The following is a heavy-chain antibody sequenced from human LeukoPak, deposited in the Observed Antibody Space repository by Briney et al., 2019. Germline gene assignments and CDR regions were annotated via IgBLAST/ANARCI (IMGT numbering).Heavy chain of an antibody. V-gene: IGHV4-59*01. D-gene: IGHD1-14*01. J-gene: IGHJ3*02. CDR3: ARGSAELVAFDI. CDR1: GGSISSYY. Sequence: PSETLSLTCTVSGGSISSYYWSWIRQPPGKGLEWIGYIYYSGSTNYNPSLKSRVTISVDTSKNQFSLKLSSVTAADTAVYYCARGSAELVAFDIWGQGTMVTVSS. CDR2: IYYSGST.